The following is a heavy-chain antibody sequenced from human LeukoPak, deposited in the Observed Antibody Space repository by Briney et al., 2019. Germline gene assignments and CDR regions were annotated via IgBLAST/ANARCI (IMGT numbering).Heavy chain of an antibody. CDR2: ISYDGSNK. CDR3: AKDRGSGYHYYDY. D-gene: IGHD3-22*01. CDR1: GFTFSSYA. J-gene: IGHJ4*02. V-gene: IGHV3-30-3*02. Sequence: PGRSLRLSCAASGFTFSSYAMHWVRQAPGKGLEWVAVISYDGSNKYYADSVKGRFTISRDNSKNTLYLQMNSLRAEDTAVYYCAKDRGSGYHYYDYWGQGTLVTVSS.